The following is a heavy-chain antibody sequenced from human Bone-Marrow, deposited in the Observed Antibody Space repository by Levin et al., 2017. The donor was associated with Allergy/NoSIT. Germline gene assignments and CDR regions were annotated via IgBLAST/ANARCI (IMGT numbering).Heavy chain of an antibody. CDR1: GFTFSNLP. CDR2: ISGTGYTT. V-gene: IGHV3-23*01. Sequence: GESLKISCAASGFTFSNLPMSWVRQAPGKGLEWVSAISGTGYTTYYADSVKGRFTISRDNSKNTLYLQMNGLRPEDTAGYYCVKDLEPYGSGRVRRGDYWGQGTLVTVSS. CDR3: VKDLEPYGSGRVRRGDY. J-gene: IGHJ4*02. D-gene: IGHD3-10*01.